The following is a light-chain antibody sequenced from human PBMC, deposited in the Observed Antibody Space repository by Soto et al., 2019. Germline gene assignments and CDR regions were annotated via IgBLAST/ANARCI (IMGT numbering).Light chain of an antibody. CDR1: QDISKN. CDR2: AAS. Sequence: IQMTQSPSSLSASVGDRVTITCQASQDISKNLNWYQQKPGKAPKLLIYAASSLQTGVPSRFSGSGSATHFTLTISRLQPEDMATYYCQQYYNLLPITFGQGTRLEIK. V-gene: IGKV1-33*01. CDR3: QQYYNLLPIT. J-gene: IGKJ5*01.